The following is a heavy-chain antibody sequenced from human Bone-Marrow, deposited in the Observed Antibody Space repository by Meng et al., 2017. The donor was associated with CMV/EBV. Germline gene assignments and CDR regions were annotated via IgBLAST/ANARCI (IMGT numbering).Heavy chain of an antibody. D-gene: IGHD2-21*01. V-gene: IGHV3-23*01. CDR3: ARGSLIAQGTDY. J-gene: IGHJ4*02. Sequence: GGSLRLSCAASGFPFGSYAMSWVRQAPGKGLEWVSAISGSGGSTYYADSVKGRFTISRDNSKNTLYLQMNSLRAEDTAVYYCARGSLIAQGTDYCGQRTLVTVSS. CDR2: ISGSGGST. CDR1: GFPFGSYA.